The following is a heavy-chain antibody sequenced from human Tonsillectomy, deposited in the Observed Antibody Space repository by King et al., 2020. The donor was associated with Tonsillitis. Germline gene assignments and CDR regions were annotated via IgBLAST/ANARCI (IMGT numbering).Heavy chain of an antibody. J-gene: IGHJ4*02. CDR1: GFTFSSDS. CDR2: ISSSSSQR. D-gene: IGHD2-15*01. Sequence: VQLVESGGGLVKPGGSLRLSCAASGFTFSSDSMNWVRQAPGKGLEWVSSISSSSSQRYYADSVKGRFTISRDNAKNSLYLQMNSLRAGDTAVYYCARDPLTSATPYYFDYWGQGTLVTVSS. V-gene: IGHV3-21*01. CDR3: ARDPLTSATPYYFDY.